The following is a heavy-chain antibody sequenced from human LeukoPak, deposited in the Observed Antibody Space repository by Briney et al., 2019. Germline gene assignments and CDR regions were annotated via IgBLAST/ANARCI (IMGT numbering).Heavy chain of an antibody. V-gene: IGHV1-18*01. CDR1: GYTFTSYG. D-gene: IGHD3-3*01. CDR3: ARDLNTIFGVVTTDDAFDI. Sequence: ASVKVSRKASGYTFTSYGISWVRQAPGQGLEWMGWISAYNGNTNYAQKLQGRVTMTTDTSTSTAYMELRSLRSDDTAVYYCARDLNTIFGVVTTDDAFDIWGQGTMVTVSS. CDR2: ISAYNGNT. J-gene: IGHJ3*02.